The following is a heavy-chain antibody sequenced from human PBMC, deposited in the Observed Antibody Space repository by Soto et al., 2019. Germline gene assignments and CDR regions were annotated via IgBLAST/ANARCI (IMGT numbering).Heavy chain of an antibody. Sequence: GASVKVSCKASGGTFSSYAISWVRQAPGQGLEWMGGIIPIFGTANYAQKFQGRVTITADESTSTAYMELSSLRSEDTAVYYCAPAGVRYSHSSGWRWFDPWGQGTLVTVSS. D-gene: IGHD6-19*01. CDR3: APAGVRYSHSSGWRWFDP. V-gene: IGHV1-69*13. CDR2: IIPIFGTA. J-gene: IGHJ5*02. CDR1: GGTFSSYA.